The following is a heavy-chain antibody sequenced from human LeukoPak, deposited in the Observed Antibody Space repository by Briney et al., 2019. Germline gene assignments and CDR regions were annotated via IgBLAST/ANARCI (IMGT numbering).Heavy chain of an antibody. CDR2: INPNSGGT. CDR1: GYTFTDYY. V-gene: IGHV1-2*02. Sequence: GASVKVSCKASGYTFTDYYMHWVRQAPGQGLEWMGWINPNSGGTNYVQKFQGRVTMTRDTSTSTVYMELSSLRSEDTAVYYCARPRAVRGGFDYWGQGTLVTVSS. CDR3: ARPRAVRGGFDY. D-gene: IGHD3-10*01. J-gene: IGHJ4*02.